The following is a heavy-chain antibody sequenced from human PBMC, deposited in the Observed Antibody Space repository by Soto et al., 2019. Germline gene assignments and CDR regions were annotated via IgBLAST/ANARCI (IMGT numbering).Heavy chain of an antibody. CDR2: IIPIFGTA. Sequence: SVKVSCKASGGTFSSYTISWVRQAPGQGLEWMGGIIPIFGTANYAQRFQGRVTITADESTSAAYMELSSLRSEDTAVYYCAVQVVTADGYYYYGMDVWGQGATVTVSS. V-gene: IGHV1-69*13. J-gene: IGHJ6*01. CDR3: AVQVVTADGYYYYGMDV. CDR1: GGTFSSYT. D-gene: IGHD2-21*02.